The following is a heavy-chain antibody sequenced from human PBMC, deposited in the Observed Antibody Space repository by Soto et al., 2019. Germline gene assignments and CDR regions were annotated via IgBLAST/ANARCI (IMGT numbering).Heavy chain of an antibody. CDR1: GYSFTHYY. J-gene: IGHJ4*02. Sequence: QVQLVQSGAEMKKLGASVKVSCKASGYSFTHYYVHWVRQAPGQGLEWMGWINPYTSTTTYEPKFEGRISMTRDKSVSTAYMELSGLRSDDAALYFCAMASGRPLTVYAPLGFWGQGTLVAVSS. CDR3: AMASGRPLTVYAPLGF. V-gene: IGHV1-2*02. D-gene: IGHD2-8*01. CDR2: INPYTSTT.